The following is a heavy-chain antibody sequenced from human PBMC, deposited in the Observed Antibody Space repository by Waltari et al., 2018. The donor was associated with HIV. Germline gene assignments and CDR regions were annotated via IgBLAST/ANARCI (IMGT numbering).Heavy chain of an antibody. Sequence: EVQLVESGGGLVQPGGSLRLSCAASGFIFSNSWLNWVRQAPGKGLEWVSNINKDVSEKYYVDSVKGRFTISRDNAKNSLYLQMNNLRAEDTAVYYCAGEMPTIIGYALDIWGQGTMVTISS. V-gene: IGHV3-7*01. CDR1: GFIFSNSW. CDR2: INKDVSEK. CDR3: AGEMPTIIGYALDI. J-gene: IGHJ3*02. D-gene: IGHD3-16*02.